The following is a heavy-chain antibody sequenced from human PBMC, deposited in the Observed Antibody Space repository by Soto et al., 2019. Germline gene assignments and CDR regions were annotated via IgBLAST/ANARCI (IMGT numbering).Heavy chain of an antibody. D-gene: IGHD1-26*01. CDR2: ISSSSSVI. CDR3: ARDLRWGSTWYYYMDV. CDR1: GFILSDCA. V-gene: IGHV3-48*01. J-gene: IGHJ6*03. Sequence: EVQLVESGGGLVQPGGSLRLSCATSGFILSDCAMNWVRQAPGKGLEWVSYISSSSSVIDYADSVKGRFTVSRDNARNSLYLQMNSLRAEDTAVYYCARDLRWGSTWYYYMDVWGKGTTVTVSS.